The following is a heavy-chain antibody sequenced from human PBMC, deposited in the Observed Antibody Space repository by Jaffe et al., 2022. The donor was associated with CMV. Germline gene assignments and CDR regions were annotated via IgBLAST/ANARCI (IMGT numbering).Heavy chain of an antibody. V-gene: IGHV4-4*07. CDR1: GGSISSYY. D-gene: IGHD3-10*01. J-gene: IGHJ2*01. CDR3: AREWEVLLWFGEFYWYFDL. CDR2: IYTSGST. Sequence: QVQLQESGPGLVKPSETLSLTCTVSGGSISSYYWSWIRQPAGKGLEWIGRIYTSGSTNYNPSLKSRVTMSVDTSKNQFSLKLSSVTAADTAVYYCAREWEVLLWFGEFYWYFDLWGRGTLVTVSS.